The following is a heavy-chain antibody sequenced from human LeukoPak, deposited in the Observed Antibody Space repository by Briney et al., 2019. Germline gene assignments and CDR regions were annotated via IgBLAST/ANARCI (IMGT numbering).Heavy chain of an antibody. J-gene: IGHJ3*02. Sequence: GGSLRLSCAASGFTFSSYEMNWVRQAPGKGLEWVSYISSSSSTIYYADSVKGRFTISRDNAKNSLYLQMNSLRAEDTAVYYCARPWIQLWSDAFDIWGQGTMVTVSS. V-gene: IGHV3-48*01. CDR3: ARPWIQLWSDAFDI. CDR1: GFTFSSYE. D-gene: IGHD5-18*01. CDR2: ISSSSSTI.